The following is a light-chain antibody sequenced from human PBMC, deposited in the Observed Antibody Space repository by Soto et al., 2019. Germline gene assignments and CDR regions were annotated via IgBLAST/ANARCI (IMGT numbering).Light chain of an antibody. V-gene: IGKV1-5*03. Sequence: DIQMTQSASTLSVSLGDRVTITCGASQTISSWLAWYQQKPGKAPKLLIYKASTLKSGVPSRFSGSGYGTEFNLTISSLQTDDFATYYCQHYNSYSEAFGQGTKVDIK. J-gene: IGKJ1*01. CDR2: KAS. CDR3: QHYNSYSEA. CDR1: QTISSW.